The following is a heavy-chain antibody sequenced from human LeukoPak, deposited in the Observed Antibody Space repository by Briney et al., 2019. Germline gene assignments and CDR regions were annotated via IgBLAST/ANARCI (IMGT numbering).Heavy chain of an antibody. J-gene: IGHJ3*02. CDR1: GFTFSSYW. CDR3: ARAGSYYRSNAFDI. V-gene: IGHV3-7*01. D-gene: IGHD1-26*01. CDR2: IKQDGSEK. Sequence: GGSLRLSCAASGFTFSSYWMSWVRQAPGKGLEWVAIIKQDGSEKYYVDSVKGRFTISRDNAKNSLYLQMNSLRAEDTAVYYCARAGSYYRSNAFDIWGQGTMVTVSS.